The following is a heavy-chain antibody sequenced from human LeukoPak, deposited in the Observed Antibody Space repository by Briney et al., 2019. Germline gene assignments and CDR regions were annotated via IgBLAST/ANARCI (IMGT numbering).Heavy chain of an antibody. Sequence: GGSLRLSCAASGFTFSSYGMHWVRQAPGKGLEGVAVISYDGSNKYYADSVKGRFTISRDNSKNTLYLQMNSLRAEDTAVYYCARDPAAAGYFDYWGQGTLVTVSS. D-gene: IGHD6-13*01. CDR3: ARDPAAAGYFDY. V-gene: IGHV3-30*03. CDR1: GFTFSSYG. CDR2: ISYDGSNK. J-gene: IGHJ4*02.